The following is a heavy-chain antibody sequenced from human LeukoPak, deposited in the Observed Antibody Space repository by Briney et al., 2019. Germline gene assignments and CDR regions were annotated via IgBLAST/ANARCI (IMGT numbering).Heavy chain of an antibody. D-gene: IGHD2-8*01. Sequence: GGSLRLSFAASGFTFSSYSMNWVRQAPGKGLEWVSSISSSSSYIYYADSVKGRFTISRDNAKNSLYLQMNSLRAEDTAVYYCARFGCTNGVCYQGDAFDIWGQGTMVTVSS. J-gene: IGHJ3*02. CDR1: GFTFSSYS. CDR2: ISSSSSYI. V-gene: IGHV3-21*01. CDR3: ARFGCTNGVCYQGDAFDI.